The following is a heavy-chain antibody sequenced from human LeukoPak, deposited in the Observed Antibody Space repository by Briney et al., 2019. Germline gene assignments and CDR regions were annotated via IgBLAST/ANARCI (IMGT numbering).Heavy chain of an antibody. J-gene: IGHJ4*02. CDR1: GFTFSSYA. V-gene: IGHV3-23*01. CDR3: TTDLLRIAVAGDDY. Sequence: GGSLRLSCAASGFTFSSYAMTWVCQAPGKGLEWVSSISGSGGSTSYAVSVKGRFTISRDNSKNTLYLQMNSLRAEDTAVYYCTTDLLRIAVAGDDYWGQGTLVTVSS. CDR2: ISGSGGST. D-gene: IGHD6-19*01.